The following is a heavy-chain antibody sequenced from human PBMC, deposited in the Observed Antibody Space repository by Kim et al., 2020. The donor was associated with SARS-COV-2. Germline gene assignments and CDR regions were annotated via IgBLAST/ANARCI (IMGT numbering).Heavy chain of an antibody. CDR3: ARGDYYYYYGMDV. V-gene: IGHV7-4-1*02. J-gene: IGHJ6*02. CDR2: INTNTGNP. Sequence: QAPGQGLEWMGWINTNTGNPPYAQGFTGRFVFSLDTSGSTAYLQISSLKAEDTAVYYCARGDYYYYYGMDVWGQGTTVTVSS.